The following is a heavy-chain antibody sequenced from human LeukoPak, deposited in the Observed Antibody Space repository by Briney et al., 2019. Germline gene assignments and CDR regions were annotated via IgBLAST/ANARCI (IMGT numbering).Heavy chain of an antibody. D-gene: IGHD1-26*01. V-gene: IGHV3-7*01. J-gene: IGHJ4*02. CDR3: ARNRATNDY. Sequence: GGSLRLSCAVSGFPFSNSWMYWVRQAPGKGLEGVANINKDGGGISYVDSVKGRFTISRDNAKNSLYLQMNNLRAEDTAVYYCARNRATNDYWGQGTLVTVSS. CDR2: INKDGGGI. CDR1: GFPFSNSW.